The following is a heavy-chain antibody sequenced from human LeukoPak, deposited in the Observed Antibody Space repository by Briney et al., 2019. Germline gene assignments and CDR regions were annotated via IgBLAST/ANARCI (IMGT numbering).Heavy chain of an antibody. CDR2: IRSKANSYAT. D-gene: IGHD2-15*01. J-gene: IGHJ3*02. CDR3: TTYCSGGSCYSYDAFDI. V-gene: IGHV3-73*01. Sequence: GGSLKLSCAASGFTFSGSAMHWVRQASGKGLEWVGRIRSKANSYATAYAASVKGRFTISRDDSKNTAYLQMNSLKTEDTAVYYCTTYCSGGSCYSYDAFDIWGRGTMVTVSS. CDR1: GFTFSGSA.